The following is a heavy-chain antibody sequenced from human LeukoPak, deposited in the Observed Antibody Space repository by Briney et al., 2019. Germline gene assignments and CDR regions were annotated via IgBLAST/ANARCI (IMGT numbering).Heavy chain of an antibody. CDR1: GGSISSGSYY. CDR2: INHSGST. D-gene: IGHD3-22*01. CDR3: ASSRYYDSSGCYYFDY. J-gene: IGHJ4*02. V-gene: IGHV4-39*07. Sequence: KPSETLSLTCTVSGGSISSGSYYWGWIRQPPGKGLEWIGEINHSGSTNYNPSLKSRVTISVDTSKNQFSLKLSSVTAADTAVYYCASSRYYDSSGCYYFDYWGQGTLVTVSS.